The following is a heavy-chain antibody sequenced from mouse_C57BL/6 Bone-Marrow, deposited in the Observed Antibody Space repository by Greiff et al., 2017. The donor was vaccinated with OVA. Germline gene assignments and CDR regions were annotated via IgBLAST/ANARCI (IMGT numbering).Heavy chain of an antibody. Sequence: VKLMESGAELVRPGTSVKVSCKASGYAFTNYLIEWVKQRPGQGLEWIGVINPGSGGTNYNEKFKGEATLTADKSSSTDYMQLSSLTTEDSAVDVCAREENRDYSFAYWGQGTLVTVSA. V-gene: IGHV1-54*01. CDR2: INPGSGGT. CDR3: AREENRDYSFAY. CDR1: GYAFTNYL. J-gene: IGHJ3*01. D-gene: IGHD2-13*01.